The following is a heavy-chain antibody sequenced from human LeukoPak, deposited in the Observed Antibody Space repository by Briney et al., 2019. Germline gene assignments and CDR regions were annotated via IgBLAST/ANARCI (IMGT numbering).Heavy chain of an antibody. CDR1: GGSINSGGYY. D-gene: IGHD2-15*01. CDR3: ARQVGGCSAGSCYVVY. J-gene: IGHJ4*02. CDR2: IYYSGST. Sequence: SETLSLTCTVSGGSINSGGYYWSWIRQHPGKGLEWIGYIYYSGSTYYNPSLKSRVIISLDMSKNQFSLKLSSVTAADTAVYYCARQVGGCSAGSCYVVYWGQGTLVTVSS. V-gene: IGHV4-31*03.